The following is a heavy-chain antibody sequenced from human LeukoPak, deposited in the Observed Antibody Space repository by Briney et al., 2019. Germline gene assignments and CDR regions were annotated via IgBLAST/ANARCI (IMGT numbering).Heavy chain of an antibody. J-gene: IGHJ3*02. CDR2: IYSGGST. V-gene: IGHV3-53*01. CDR3: ARASYGVNDAFDI. Sequence: GGSLRLSCAASGFTVSSNYMSWVRQAPGKGLEWVSVIYSGGSTYYADSVKGRFTISRDNSKNTLYLQMNSLRAEDTAVYYCARASYGVNDAFDIWGQGKLVTVFS. D-gene: IGHD4-17*01. CDR1: GFTVSSNY.